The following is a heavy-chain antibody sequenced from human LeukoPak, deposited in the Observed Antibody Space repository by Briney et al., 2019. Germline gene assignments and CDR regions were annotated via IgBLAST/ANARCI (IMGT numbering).Heavy chain of an antibody. CDR1: GGSISSSSYY. CDR3: ARSYCSGGSCYRGRFDF. J-gene: IGHJ4*02. CDR2: IYYTGST. Sequence: SETLSLTCTVSGGSISSSSYYWGWTRQPPGKGLEWIGSIYYTGSTYYNPSLKSRVTMSVDTSKSQFSLKLSSVTAADTAVYYCARSYCSGGSCYRGRFDFWGQGTLVTVFS. D-gene: IGHD2-15*01. V-gene: IGHV4-39*01.